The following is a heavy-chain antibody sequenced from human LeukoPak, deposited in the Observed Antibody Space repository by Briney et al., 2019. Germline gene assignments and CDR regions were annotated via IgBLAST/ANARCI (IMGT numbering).Heavy chain of an antibody. CDR3: ARGLGHMVAKTHVCYDYGMDV. D-gene: IGHD2-21*01. CDR2: INSSGGRT. J-gene: IGHJ6*02. CDR1: GYTFTSYY. V-gene: IGHV1-46*01. Sequence: ASVTVSCKASGYTFTSYYIHWVRQAPGQGLEWMGIINSSGGRTTYAQKFQSRVTMTRDTTTSRVYMGLSSVRSEETAGYYCARGLGHMVAKTHVCYDYGMDVWGQGTTVTVSS.